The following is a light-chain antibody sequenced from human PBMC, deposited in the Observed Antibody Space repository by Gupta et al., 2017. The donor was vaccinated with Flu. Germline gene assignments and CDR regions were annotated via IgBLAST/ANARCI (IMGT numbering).Light chain of an antibody. CDR2: AAS. V-gene: IGKV1-39*01. Sequence: DIQMTQSPSSLSASVGDRVTITCRASQSISIYLNWYQQKPGKAPNLLIYAASSWQSGVPSRFSGGGFGKDLTLTISRRQQEDFASYHYHQTNSNPHVTFGRGTKVDIK. CDR1: QSISIY. CDR3: HQTNSNPHVT. J-gene: IGKJ4*01.